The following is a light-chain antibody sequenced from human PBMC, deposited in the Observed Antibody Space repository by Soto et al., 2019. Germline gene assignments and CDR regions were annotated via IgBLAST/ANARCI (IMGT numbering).Light chain of an antibody. V-gene: IGKV3-20*01. CDR3: QQYGSSPWT. CDR2: GAS. CDR1: QTIRSNY. J-gene: IGKJ1*01. Sequence: ETVLTQSPGTLSLSPGERATISCRASQTIRSNYLAWYRQTPGQAPRLLIYGASNRATGIADRFSGSGSGTDFTLIISRLEPEDFALYYCQQYGSSPWTFGQGTKVEIK.